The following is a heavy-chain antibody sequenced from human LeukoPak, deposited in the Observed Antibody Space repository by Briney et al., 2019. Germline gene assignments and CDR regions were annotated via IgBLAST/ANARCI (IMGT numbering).Heavy chain of an antibody. D-gene: IGHD6-13*01. V-gene: IGHV4-4*07. CDR3: ARQGIAAAGPHRSDAFDI. CDR1: GGSISNYY. CDR2: IYVRGTT. J-gene: IGHJ3*02. Sequence: PSETLSLTCTVSGGSISNYYWNWIRQPAGKGLEWIGRIYVRGTTNYNPSLKSRVTISVDTSKNQFSLKLSSVTAADTAVYYCARQGIAAAGPHRSDAFDIWGQGTMVTVSS.